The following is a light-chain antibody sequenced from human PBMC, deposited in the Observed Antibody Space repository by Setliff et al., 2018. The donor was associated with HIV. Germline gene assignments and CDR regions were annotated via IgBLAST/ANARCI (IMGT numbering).Light chain of an antibody. V-gene: IGLV2-14*01. CDR1: SSDVGGYDL. CDR3: SSYTSGNSWV. Sequence: QSALAQPASVSGSPGQSITISCTGSSSDVGGYDLVSWYQQHPGKAPQLMIYEVNDRPSGVSDRFSGSKSGNTASLIISGLQAEDEGDYYCSSYTSGNSWVFGGGTKVTVL. CDR2: EVN. J-gene: IGLJ3*02.